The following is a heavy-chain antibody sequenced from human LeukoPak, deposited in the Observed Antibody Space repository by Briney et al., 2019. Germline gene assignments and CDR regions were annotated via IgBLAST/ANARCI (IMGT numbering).Heavy chain of an antibody. D-gene: IGHD4-11*01. J-gene: IGHJ6*02. V-gene: IGHV3-23*01. Sequence: GGSLRLSCAASGFTFSSYAMSWVRQAPGKGLEWVSAISGSGGSTYYADSVKGRFTISRDNSKNTLHLQMNSLRAEDTAVYYCAKDVYSNTLCYGMDVWGQGTTDTVSS. CDR2: ISGSGGST. CDR3: AKDVYSNTLCYGMDV. CDR1: GFTFSSYA.